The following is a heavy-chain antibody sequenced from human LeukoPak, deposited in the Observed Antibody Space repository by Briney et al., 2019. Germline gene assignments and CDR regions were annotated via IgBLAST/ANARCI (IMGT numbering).Heavy chain of an antibody. CDR2: IYPGDSDT. CDR3: ARLTMVRGVTFDY. D-gene: IGHD3-10*01. CDR1: GYTLTNNW. V-gene: IGHV5-51*01. Sequence: GESLKISCKVSGYTLTNNWIGWVRQVPGKGLEWMGLIYPGDSDTRYSPSFQGQVTISADKSISTAYLQWSSLKASDTAMYYCARLTMVRGVTFDYWGQGTLVTVSS. J-gene: IGHJ4*02.